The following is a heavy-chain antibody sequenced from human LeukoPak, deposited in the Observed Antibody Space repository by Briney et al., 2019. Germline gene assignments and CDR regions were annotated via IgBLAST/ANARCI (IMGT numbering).Heavy chain of an antibody. Sequence: SGGSLRLSCAASGFTFSSQSMTWVRQAPGKGLEWVSGISGSGDNTYYGDSVKGRFTISRDNSKSTMYLQMNSLRVGDTAVYYCVKWTGYGMNWGQGTLVTVSS. J-gene: IGHJ4*02. D-gene: IGHD3/OR15-3a*01. CDR3: VKWTGYGMN. V-gene: IGHV3-23*01. CDR2: ISGSGDNT. CDR1: GFTFSSQS.